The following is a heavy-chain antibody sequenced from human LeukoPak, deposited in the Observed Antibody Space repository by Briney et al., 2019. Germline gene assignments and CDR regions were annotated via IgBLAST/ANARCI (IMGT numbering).Heavy chain of an antibody. CDR3: ARKYCSSTRCYDYFDS. CDR1: GGSISSYY. D-gene: IGHD2-2*01. J-gene: IGHJ4*02. CDR2: IYPSGSA. Sequence: SETLSLTCTVSGGSISSYYWSWIRQPPGKGLEWIGYIYPSGSANYSPSHKRRVTISVDTSKNQFSLKLSSVTAADTAVYYCARKYCSSTRCYDYFDSWGQGTLVTVSS. V-gene: IGHV4-4*09.